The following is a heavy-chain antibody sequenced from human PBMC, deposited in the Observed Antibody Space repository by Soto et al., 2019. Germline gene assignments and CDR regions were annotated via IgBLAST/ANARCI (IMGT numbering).Heavy chain of an antibody. CDR2: ISYDGSNK. J-gene: IGHJ5*02. CDR1: GFTFSSYG. D-gene: IGHD3-22*01. V-gene: IGHV3-30*18. CDR3: AKEVGSDYYDSSGYPEGNWFDP. Sequence: GGSLRLSCAASGFTFSSYGMHWVRQAPGKGLEWVAVISYDGSNKYYADSVKGRFTISRDNSKNTLYLQMNSLRAEDTAVYYCAKEVGSDYYDSSGYPEGNWFDPWGQGTLVTVSS.